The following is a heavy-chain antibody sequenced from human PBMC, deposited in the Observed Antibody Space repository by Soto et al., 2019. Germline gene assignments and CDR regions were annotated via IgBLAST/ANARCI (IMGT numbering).Heavy chain of an antibody. CDR2: IWYDGSNT. CDR3: AKDNPSVHS. J-gene: IGHJ5*01. V-gene: IGHV3-33*06. CDR1: GFTFSTYG. Sequence: QVQLVESGGGVVQPGRSLRLSCAASGFTFSTYGMHWVRQAPGKGLEWVAHIWYDGSNTYYADSVKGRFTISRDNSKNTLYLQMNSLRAEDTAVYYWAKDNPSVHSWGHGTLVTVSS.